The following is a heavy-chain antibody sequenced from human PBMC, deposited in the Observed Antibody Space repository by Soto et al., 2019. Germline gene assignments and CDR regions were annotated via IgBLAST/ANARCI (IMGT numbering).Heavy chain of an antibody. V-gene: IGHV1-58*02. CDR1: GCTFTSSA. CDR2: IVVGSGNT. D-gene: IGHD2-15*01. J-gene: IGHJ4*02. CDR3: AAEQVGRAATPNYIDY. Sequence: SVKVSCKASGCTFTSSAMQWLRQARGQRLGWIGWIVVGSGNTNYAQKFQERVTITRDMSTSTAYMELSSLRSEDTAVYYFAAEQVGRAATPNYIDYWCQATLLTGSS.